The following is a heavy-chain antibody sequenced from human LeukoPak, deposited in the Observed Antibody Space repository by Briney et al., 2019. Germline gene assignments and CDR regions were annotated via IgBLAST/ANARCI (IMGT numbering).Heavy chain of an antibody. Sequence: SVTVSFKASGGTFSIYAISWVRQAPGQGLEWMGGIIPIFGTANYAQKLQGRVTITADKSTSTAYMELSSLRSEDTAVYYCARASSDIVATTYDYWGQGTLVTVAS. CDR1: GGTFSIYA. J-gene: IGHJ4*02. CDR2: IIPIFGTA. V-gene: IGHV1-69*06. CDR3: ARASSDIVATTYDY. D-gene: IGHD5-12*01.